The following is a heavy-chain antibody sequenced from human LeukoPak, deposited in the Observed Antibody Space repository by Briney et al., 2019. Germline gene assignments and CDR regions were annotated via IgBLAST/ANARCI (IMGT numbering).Heavy chain of an antibody. V-gene: IGHV3-21*01. J-gene: IGHJ4*02. D-gene: IGHD6-19*01. Sequence: GGSLRLSCAASGFTFSSYAMSWVRQAPGKGLEWVSSISSSSSYIYYADSVKGRFTISRDNAKNSLYLQMNSLRAEDTAVYYCARAYSSGWYSSDYWGQGTLVTVSS. CDR2: ISSSSSYI. CDR3: ARAYSSGWYSSDY. CDR1: GFTFSSYA.